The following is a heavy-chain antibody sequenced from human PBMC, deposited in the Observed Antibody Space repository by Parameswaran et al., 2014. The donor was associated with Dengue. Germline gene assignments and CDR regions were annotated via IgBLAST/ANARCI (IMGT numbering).Heavy chain of an antibody. CDR3: AKGEVISYSSDRIDY. V-gene: IGHV3-30*18. CDR2: ISYDGSNK. D-gene: IGHD6-19*01. Sequence: VRQAPGKGLEWVAVISYDGSNKYYADSVKGRFTISRDNSKNTLYLQMNSLRAEDTAVYYCAKGEVISYSSDRIDYWGQGTLVTVSS. J-gene: IGHJ4*02.